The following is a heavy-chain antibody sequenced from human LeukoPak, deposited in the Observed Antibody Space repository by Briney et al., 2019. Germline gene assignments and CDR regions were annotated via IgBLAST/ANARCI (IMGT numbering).Heavy chain of an antibody. Sequence: ASVKVSCKASGYTFTSYDINWVRQATGQGLEWMGWMNPNSGNTGYAQKFQGRVTMTRNTSISTAYMELSSLRSEDTAVYYCAREGYCSSTSCQYYYYYGMDVWGQGTTVTVS. D-gene: IGHD2-2*01. CDR1: GYTFTSYD. CDR2: MNPNSGNT. V-gene: IGHV1-8*01. J-gene: IGHJ6*02. CDR3: AREGYCSSTSCQYYYYYGMDV.